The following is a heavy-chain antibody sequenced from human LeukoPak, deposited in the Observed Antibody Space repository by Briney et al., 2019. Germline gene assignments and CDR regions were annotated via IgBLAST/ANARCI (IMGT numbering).Heavy chain of an antibody. J-gene: IGHJ4*02. CDR2: IYTSGST. D-gene: IGHD5-18*01. CDR3: SRLRGYSYGMAFDY. Sequence: PSETLSLTCTVSGGSISRYYWSWVRQPAGKGLEWIGRIYTSGSTNYNPSLKSRVTMSVDTSKNQFSLKLSSVTAADTDVYYGSRLRGYSYGMAFDYWAQGTLVTGSA. V-gene: IGHV4-4*07. CDR1: GGSISRYY.